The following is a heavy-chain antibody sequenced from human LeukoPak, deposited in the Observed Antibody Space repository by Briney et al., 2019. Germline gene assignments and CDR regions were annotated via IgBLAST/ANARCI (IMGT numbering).Heavy chain of an antibody. CDR3: AKRTLGYSYGDY. V-gene: IGHV1-69*13. J-gene: IGHJ4*02. Sequence: AASVKVSCKASGGTFSSYAISWVRQAPGQGVEWMGGVIPIFGTANYAQKFQGRVTITADESPRTAYMELSSLRSEDTPPYYSAKRTLGYSYGDYWGQGTLVTVSS. CDR1: GGTFSSYA. CDR2: VIPIFGTA. D-gene: IGHD5-18*01.